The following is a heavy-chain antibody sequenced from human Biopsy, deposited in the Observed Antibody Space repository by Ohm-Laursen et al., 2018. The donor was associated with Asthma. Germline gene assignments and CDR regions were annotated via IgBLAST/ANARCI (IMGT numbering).Heavy chain of an antibody. CDR1: GGTFNTYV. Sequence: ESSVKVSCKSLGGTFNTYVIGWVRPAPGQGLEWMGGINSVFGTTTYPQKFQDRVTITADDSTSTVYMELSSLRSEDTAVYYCARKAGSCISRTCYSLDFWGQGTLATVSS. CDR3: ARKAGSCISRTCYSLDF. CDR2: INSVFGTT. J-gene: IGHJ4*02. D-gene: IGHD2-2*01. V-gene: IGHV1-69*01.